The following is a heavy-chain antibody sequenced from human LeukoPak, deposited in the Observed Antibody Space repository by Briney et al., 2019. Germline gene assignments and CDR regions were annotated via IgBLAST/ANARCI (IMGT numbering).Heavy chain of an antibody. D-gene: IGHD3-10*01. J-gene: IGHJ6*03. CDR2: IYTSGST. V-gene: IGHV4-61*02. CDR1: GGSISSGSYY. Sequence: SETLSLTCTVSGGSISSGSYYWSWIRQPAGKGLEWIGRIYTSGSTNYNPSLKSRVTISVDTSKNQFSLKLSSVTAADTAVYYCARDGTMVRGVTNYYYYYMDVWGKGTTVTISS. CDR3: ARDGTMVRGVTNYYYYYMDV.